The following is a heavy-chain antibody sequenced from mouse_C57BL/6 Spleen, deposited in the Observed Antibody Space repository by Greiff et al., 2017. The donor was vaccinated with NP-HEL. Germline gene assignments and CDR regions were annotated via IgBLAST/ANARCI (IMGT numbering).Heavy chain of an antibody. CDR2: IYPGSGNT. CDR1: GYTFTDYY. CDR3: ARGDGNYYY. D-gene: IGHD2-1*01. V-gene: IGHV1-76*01. Sequence: VKVVESGAELVRPGASVKLSCKASGYTFTDYYINWVKQRPGQGLEWIARIYPGSGNTYYNEKFKGKATLTAEKSSSTAYMQLSSLTSEDSAVYFCARGDGNYYYWGQGTTLTVSS. J-gene: IGHJ2*01.